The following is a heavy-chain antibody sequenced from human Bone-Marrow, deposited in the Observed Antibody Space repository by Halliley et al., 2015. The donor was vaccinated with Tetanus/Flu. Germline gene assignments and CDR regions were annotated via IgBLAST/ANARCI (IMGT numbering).Heavy chain of an antibody. D-gene: IGHD3-16*02. CDR2: IWYDGEVK. V-gene: IGHV3-33*01. CDR1: GFTLSQYG. Sequence: SLRLSCAASGFTLSQYGIHWVRQAPGKGLQWVAEIWYDGEVKYYADVVRGRSTLSRDISKSTVHLEMNSLRDDDAGVYFCVRYAEGYRGLDYWGQGALVTVSS. J-gene: IGHJ4*02. CDR3: VRYAEGYRGLDY.